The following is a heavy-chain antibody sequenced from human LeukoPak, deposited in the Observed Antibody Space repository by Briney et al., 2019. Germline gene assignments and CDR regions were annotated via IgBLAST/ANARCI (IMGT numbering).Heavy chain of an antibody. Sequence: NSSETLSLTCAVYGGSFSGYYWSWIRQPPGKGLEWIGEINHSGSTNYNPSLKSRVTISVDTSKNQFSLKLSSVTAADTAVYYCARGHFWSGYYPYYYYYYMDVWGKGTTVTVSS. CDR1: GGSFSGYY. J-gene: IGHJ6*03. V-gene: IGHV4-34*01. D-gene: IGHD3-3*02. CDR2: INHSGST. CDR3: ARGHFWSGYYPYYYYYYMDV.